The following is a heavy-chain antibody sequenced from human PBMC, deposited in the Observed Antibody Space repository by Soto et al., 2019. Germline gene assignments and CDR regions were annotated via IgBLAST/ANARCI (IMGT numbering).Heavy chain of an antibody. CDR1: GGSINNGDYY. Sequence: PSETLSLTCTVSGGSINNGDYYWSWIRQPPGKALKWIGYIYYSGSTYYNPTLKSRLTISIDTSKNQFSLGLSSVTAAVTSVYFCARDTYHMDNRGFGYWGQGTLVTVS. CDR2: IYYSGST. D-gene: IGHD2-2*01. CDR3: ARDTYHMDNRGFGY. V-gene: IGHV4-30-4*01. J-gene: IGHJ4*02.